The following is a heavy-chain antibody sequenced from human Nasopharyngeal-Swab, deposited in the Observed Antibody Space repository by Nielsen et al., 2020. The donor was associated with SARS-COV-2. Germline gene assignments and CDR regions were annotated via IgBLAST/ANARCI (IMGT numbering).Heavy chain of an antibody. J-gene: IGHJ6*02. CDR2: MNPNSGNT. CDR3: ARGPGLRFLVWLYPPQDYYYYGMDV. Sequence: ASVKVSCKASGYTFTSYDINWVRQATGQGLEWMGWMNPNSGNTGYAQKFQGRVTMTRNTSISTAYMELSSLRPEDTAVYYCARGPGLRFLVWLYPPQDYYYYGMDVWGQRTTVTVSS. V-gene: IGHV1-8*01. CDR1: GYTFTSYD. D-gene: IGHD3-3*01.